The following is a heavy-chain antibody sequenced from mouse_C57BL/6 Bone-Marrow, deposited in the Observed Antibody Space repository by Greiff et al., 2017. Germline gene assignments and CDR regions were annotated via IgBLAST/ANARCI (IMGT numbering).Heavy chain of an antibody. Sequence: EVQLQESGPGLVKPSPSLSLTCSVTGYSITSGYYRNWIRKFPGNKLEWMGYIRYDGSNNYNPSLKNRISITRDTSKNQFFLKLNSVTSEDTATYCCSRGRITYFDYWGQGTTLTVSS. CDR1: GYSITSGYY. J-gene: IGHJ2*01. D-gene: IGHD2-4*01. CDR2: IRYDGSN. V-gene: IGHV3-6*01. CDR3: SRGRITYFDY.